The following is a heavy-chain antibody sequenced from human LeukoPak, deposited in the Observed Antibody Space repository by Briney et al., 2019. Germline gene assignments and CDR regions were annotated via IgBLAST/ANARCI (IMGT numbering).Heavy chain of an antibody. CDR2: IYPGDSDT. Sequence: GESLKISCKGSGYNFISYWIGWVRQMPGKGLEWMGIIYPGDSDTRYSPSFQGQVTISADKSISTAYLQWSSLKASDTAMYYCVRRTNDGWTDYWGQGTLVTASS. V-gene: IGHV5-51*01. CDR3: VRRTNDGWTDY. J-gene: IGHJ4*02. CDR1: GYNFISYW. D-gene: IGHD5-24*01.